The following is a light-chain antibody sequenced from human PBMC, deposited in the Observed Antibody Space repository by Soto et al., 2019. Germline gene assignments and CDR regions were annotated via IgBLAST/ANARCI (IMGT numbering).Light chain of an antibody. V-gene: IGKV1-39*01. Sequence: DIQMTQSPSSLSASVGDRVTITCRASQSISSYLNWYQQKPGKAPKLLIYAASSLQSGDPSRFSGSGSGTDFTLTISSLQPEDFATYYCQQSYSTPGGITFGQGTRLEIK. CDR3: QQSYSTPGGIT. CDR1: QSISSY. CDR2: AAS. J-gene: IGKJ5*01.